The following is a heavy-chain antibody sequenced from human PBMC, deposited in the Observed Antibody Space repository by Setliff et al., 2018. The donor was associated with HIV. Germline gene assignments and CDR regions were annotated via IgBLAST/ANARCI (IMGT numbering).Heavy chain of an antibody. D-gene: IGHD3-22*01. CDR2: IYYSGST. CDR1: GGSISGYY. V-gene: IGHV4-59*01. Sequence: SETLSLTCTVSGGSISGYYWSWIRQPPGKGLEWIGYIYYSGSTNYNPSLKSRVTISVDTSKNQFSLKLSSVTAADTALYYCARLDSSGYYRSFDVWGQGTMVTVSS. J-gene: IGHJ3*01. CDR3: ARLDSSGYYRSFDV.